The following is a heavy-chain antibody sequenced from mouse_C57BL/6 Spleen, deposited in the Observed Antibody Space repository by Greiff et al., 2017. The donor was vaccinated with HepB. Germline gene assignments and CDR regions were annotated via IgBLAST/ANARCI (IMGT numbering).Heavy chain of an antibody. Sequence: QVHVKQPGAELVKPGASVKMSCKASGYTFTSYWITWVKQRPGQGLEWIGDIYPGSGSTNYNEKFKSKATLTVDTSSSTAYMQLSSLTSEDSAVYYCPRSVTTVGYAMDYWGQGTSVTVSS. CDR2: IYPGSGST. CDR1: GYTFTSYW. D-gene: IGHD1-1*01. V-gene: IGHV1-55*01. J-gene: IGHJ4*01. CDR3: PRSVTTVGYAMDY.